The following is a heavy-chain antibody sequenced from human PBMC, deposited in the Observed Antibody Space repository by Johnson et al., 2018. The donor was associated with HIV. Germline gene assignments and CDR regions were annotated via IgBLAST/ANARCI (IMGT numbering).Heavy chain of an antibody. Sequence: QVQLVESGGGLVQPGGSLRLSCAASGFTFSAYYMSWIRQAPGKGLDWVSYISNADSTIYYADSVKGRLTISRDNAKNSLYLQMHSLRAEDTALYYCARGRGGGNYAQRDAFAIWGQGTTVSVSS. CDR2: ISNADSTI. CDR1: GFTFSAYY. D-gene: IGHD4-23*01. CDR3: ARGRGGGNYAQRDAFAI. V-gene: IGHV3-11*04. J-gene: IGHJ3*02.